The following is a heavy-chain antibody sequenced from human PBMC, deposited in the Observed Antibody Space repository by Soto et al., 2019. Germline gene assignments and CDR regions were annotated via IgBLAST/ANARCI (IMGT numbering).Heavy chain of an antibody. J-gene: IGHJ5*02. CDR1: GFTFSDYY. CDR2: ISKSGSII. Sequence: QVQLVASGGGLVQPGGSLRLSCAASGFTFSDYYMSWLRQPPGKGLEWVSYISKSGSIIHFADSVKGRFAISRDNAKNTLYLQMSGLRAEDTALYYCARDLSPYSDYYNESTSETWFDPWGLGTLVTVSS. V-gene: IGHV3-11*01. D-gene: IGHD3-10*01. CDR3: ARDLSPYSDYYNESTSETWFDP.